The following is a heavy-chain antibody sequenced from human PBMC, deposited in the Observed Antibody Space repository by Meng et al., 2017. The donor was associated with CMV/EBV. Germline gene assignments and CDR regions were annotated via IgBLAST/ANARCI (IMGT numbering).Heavy chain of an antibody. CDR2: IYSGGSRT. CDR1: GFTFSVYA. V-gene: IGHV3-23*03. CDR3: AKLRGSGFNSYWYFDL. Sequence: GESLKISCAASGFTFSVYAMTWVRQAPGKGLEWVSIIYSGGSRTYYADSLKGRFTISRDDSKNTLYLQVNSLRADDTAVYYCAKLRGSGFNSYWYFDLWGRGTLVTVSS. D-gene: IGHD3-22*01. J-gene: IGHJ2*01.